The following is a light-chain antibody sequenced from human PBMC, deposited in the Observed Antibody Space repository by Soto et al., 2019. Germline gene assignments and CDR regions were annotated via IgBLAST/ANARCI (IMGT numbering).Light chain of an antibody. Sequence: QSALTQPASVSGSPGQSITISCTGTSSDVANYNSVSWYQQYPGKVPRLIIYDVNKWPSGVSHRYSGSKSGNTASLRISGLQAADEAAYYCCSYAGSSSFVFGGGTKLTVL. J-gene: IGLJ2*01. V-gene: IGLV2-23*02. CDR1: SSDVANYNS. CDR3: CSYAGSSSFV. CDR2: DVN.